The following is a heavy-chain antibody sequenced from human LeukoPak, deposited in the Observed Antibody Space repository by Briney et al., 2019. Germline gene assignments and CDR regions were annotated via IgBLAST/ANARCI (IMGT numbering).Heavy chain of an antibody. D-gene: IGHD5-18*01. V-gene: IGHV4-59*11. Sequence: SETLSLTCIVSSGSINNHYWSWIRQPPGKGLEWIGYIYDSWNTNYNPSLKSRVTISIDTSKNQFSLNLTSVTAADTAVYYCARDQIGYGLDYWGQGTLVTVSS. CDR1: SGSINNHY. CDR2: IYDSWNT. J-gene: IGHJ4*02. CDR3: ARDQIGYGLDY.